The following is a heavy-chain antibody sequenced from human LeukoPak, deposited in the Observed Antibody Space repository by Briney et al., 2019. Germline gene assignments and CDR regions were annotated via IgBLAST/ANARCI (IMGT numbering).Heavy chain of an antibody. CDR2: ISYDGSNK. CDR1: GFTFSSYA. J-gene: IGHJ4*02. V-gene: IGHV3-30-3*01. Sequence: QPGRSLRLSCAASGFTFSSYAMHWVRQAPGKGLEWVAVISYDGSNKYYADSVKGRFTISRDNSKNTLYLQMNSLRAEDTAVYYCARELTLGYFDYWGQGTLVTVSS. D-gene: IGHD3-16*01. CDR3: ARELTLGYFDY.